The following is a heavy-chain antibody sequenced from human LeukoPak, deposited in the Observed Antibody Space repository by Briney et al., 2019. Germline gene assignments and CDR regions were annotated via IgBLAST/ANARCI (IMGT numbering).Heavy chain of an antibody. V-gene: IGHV1-18*04. CDR1: GYTFTGYH. Sequence: ASVKVSCKASGYTFTGYHMHWVRQAPGQGLEWMGWISVYNSNTNYAQKLQGRVTMTTETSASTVYMELRSLRSDDTAVYYCARDYSRGDPDYWGQGTLVTVSS. CDR2: ISVYNSNT. D-gene: IGHD3-22*01. CDR3: ARDYSRGDPDY. J-gene: IGHJ4*02.